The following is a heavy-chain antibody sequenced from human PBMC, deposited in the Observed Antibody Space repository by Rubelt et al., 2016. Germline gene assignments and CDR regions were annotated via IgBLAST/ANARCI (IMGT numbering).Heavy chain of an antibody. Sequence: QLVESGGGLVQPGRSLRLSCAASGFTFSSYGMHWVRQAPGKGLEWVAVISYDGSNKYYADSVKGRFTISRDNSKNTLYLQMNNLVAEDTAVYYWAKDWLYSGSPFDYWGQGTLVTVSS. CDR2: ISYDGSNK. V-gene: IGHV3-30*18. CDR1: GFTFSSYG. CDR3: AKDWLYSGSPFDY. J-gene: IGHJ4*02. D-gene: IGHD1-26*01.